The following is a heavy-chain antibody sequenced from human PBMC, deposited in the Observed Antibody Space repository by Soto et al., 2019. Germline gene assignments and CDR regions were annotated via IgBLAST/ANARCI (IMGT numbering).Heavy chain of an antibody. V-gene: IGHV1-18*01. CDR3: ARDSRGVYGMDV. CDR1: GYTLTSYG. J-gene: IGHJ6*02. Sequence: ASVKVSCKASGYTLTSYGISWVRQAPGRGLEWMGWISAYNGNTNYAQKLQGRVTMTTDTSTSTAYMELRSLRSDDTAVYYCARDSRGVYGMDVWGQGTTVTVSS. D-gene: IGHD5-12*01. CDR2: ISAYNGNT.